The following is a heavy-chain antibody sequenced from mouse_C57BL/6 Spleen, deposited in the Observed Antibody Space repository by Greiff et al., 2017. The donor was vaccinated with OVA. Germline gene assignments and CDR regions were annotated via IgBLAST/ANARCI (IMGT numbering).Heavy chain of an antibody. CDR3: ARKGSYYSNYEAMDY. CDR2: IWTGGGT. CDR1: GFSLTSYA. D-gene: IGHD2-5*01. J-gene: IGHJ4*01. V-gene: IGHV2-9-1*01. Sequence: VMLVESGPGLVAPSQILSITCTVSGFSLTSYAISWVRQPPGKGLEWLGVIWTGGGTNYNSALKSRLSISKDNSKSQVFLKMNSLQTDDTARYYCARKGSYYSNYEAMDYWGQGTSVTVSS.